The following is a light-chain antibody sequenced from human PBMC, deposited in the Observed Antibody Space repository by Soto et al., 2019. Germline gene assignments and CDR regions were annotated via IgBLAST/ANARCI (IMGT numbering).Light chain of an antibody. CDR3: QQYNRKPWT. Sequence: VMTMSTDPLCVSLGESVNINCNPTRNDLYNDNNKNCLAWYQQKPGQAPQLLVYWASIRESGVPDRFSGSGSGTDFALTISSLQAEDVAVYYCQQYNRKPWTFGQGTKVDIK. J-gene: IGKJ1*01. V-gene: IGKV4-1*01. CDR2: WAS. CDR1: RNDLYNDNNKNC.